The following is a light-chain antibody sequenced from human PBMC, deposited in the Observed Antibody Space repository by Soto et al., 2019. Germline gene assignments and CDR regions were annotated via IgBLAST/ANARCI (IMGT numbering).Light chain of an antibody. CDR3: QQYNNWPRT. Sequence: EIVMTQSPVTLSVSPGERGTLSCRASQNVSTNFAWYQQKPGQAPRLLMHGASTRATGIPARFSGSGSGTEFTLTIRSLQSEDLAVYYCQQYNNWPRTFGQGTKVELK. CDR2: GAS. V-gene: IGKV3-15*01. J-gene: IGKJ1*01. CDR1: QNVSTN.